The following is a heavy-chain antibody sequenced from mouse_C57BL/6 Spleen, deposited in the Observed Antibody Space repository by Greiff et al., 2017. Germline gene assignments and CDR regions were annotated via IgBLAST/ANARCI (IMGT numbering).Heavy chain of an antibody. J-gene: IGHJ4*01. Sequence: EVQLVESGGGLVKPGGSLKLSCAASGFTFSSYAMSWVRQTPEKRLEWVATISDGGSYTYYPDNVKGRFTISRDNAKNNLYLQMSHLKSEDTAMYYCARRDYFYAMDYWGQGTSVTVSS. CDR3: ARRDYFYAMDY. CDR1: GFTFSSYA. D-gene: IGHD1-1*01. CDR2: ISDGGSYT. V-gene: IGHV5-4*01.